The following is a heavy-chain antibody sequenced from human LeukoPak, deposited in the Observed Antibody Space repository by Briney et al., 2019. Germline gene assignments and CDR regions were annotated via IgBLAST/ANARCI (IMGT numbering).Heavy chain of an antibody. CDR2: INPNSGGT. Sequence: ASVKVSCKASGYTFTGYYMHWVRQAPGQGLEWMGWINPNSGGTNYAQKFLGRVTMTRDTSISTAYMELSRLRSDDTAVYYCARIYCSSTSCYIDYWGQGTLVTVSS. D-gene: IGHD2-2*02. J-gene: IGHJ4*02. CDR3: ARIYCSSTSCYIDY. V-gene: IGHV1-2*02. CDR1: GYTFTGYY.